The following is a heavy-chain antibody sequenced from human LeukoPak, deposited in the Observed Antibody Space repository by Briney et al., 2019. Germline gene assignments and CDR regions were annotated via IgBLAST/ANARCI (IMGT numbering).Heavy chain of an antibody. CDR2: IYYSGST. CDR1: GGSISSGDYY. Sequence: SQTLSLTCTVSGGSISSGDYYWSWIRQPPGKGLEWIGYIYYSGSTYYNPSLKSRVTISVDTSKNQFSLKLSSVTAADTAVYYCAKLGGSGSYYTFDYWGQGTLVTVSS. V-gene: IGHV4-30-4*08. CDR3: AKLGGSGSYYTFDY. J-gene: IGHJ4*02. D-gene: IGHD3-10*01.